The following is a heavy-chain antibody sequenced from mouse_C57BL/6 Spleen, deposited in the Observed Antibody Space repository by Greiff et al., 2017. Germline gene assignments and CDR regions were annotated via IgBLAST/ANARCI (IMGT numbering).Heavy chain of an antibody. CDR1: GFTFSDFY. D-gene: IGHD2-1*01. V-gene: IGHV7-1*01. Sequence: EVNLVESGGGLVQSGRSLRLSCATSGFTFSDFYMEWVRQAPGKGLEWIAASRNKANDYTTEYSASVKGRFIVSRDTSQSILYLQMNAMRVEDTAIYYCARDGGYGNFAMDYWGQGTSVTVSS. J-gene: IGHJ4*01. CDR3: ARDGGYGNFAMDY. CDR2: SRNKANDYTT.